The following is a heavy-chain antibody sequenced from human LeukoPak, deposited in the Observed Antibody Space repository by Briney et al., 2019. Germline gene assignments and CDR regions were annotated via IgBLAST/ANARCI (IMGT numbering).Heavy chain of an antibody. Sequence: SETLSLTCSVPGGSLSSSNWGSWVRPPPGKGLEWIGEIYRSESTNYNPSLKSRVTISVDKSKNQFSLKLSSVTAADTAMYYCARYRGASGYHFDYWGQGTPVTVSS. J-gene: IGHJ4*02. CDR3: ARYRGASGYHFDY. D-gene: IGHD5-12*01. V-gene: IGHV4-4*02. CDR1: GGSLSSSNW. CDR2: IYRSEST.